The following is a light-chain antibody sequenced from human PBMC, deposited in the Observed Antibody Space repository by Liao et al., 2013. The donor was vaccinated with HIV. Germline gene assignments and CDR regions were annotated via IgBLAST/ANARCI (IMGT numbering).Light chain of an antibody. CDR3: QAWDSSTGDMV. CDR1: KLGDKY. J-gene: IGLJ2*01. V-gene: IGLV3-1*01. CDR2: QDN. Sequence: SYELTQPPSVSVSPGQTASITCSGDKLGDKYTSWYQQKPGQSPVLVIYQDNKRPSGIPERFSGSNSGNTATLTISGTQALDEVDYYCQAWDSSTGDMVFGGGTKLIVL.